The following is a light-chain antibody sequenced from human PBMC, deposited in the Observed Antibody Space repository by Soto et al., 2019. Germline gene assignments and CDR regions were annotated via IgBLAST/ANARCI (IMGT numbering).Light chain of an antibody. J-gene: IGKJ4*01. V-gene: IGKV1-39*01. CDR2: AAS. Sequence: DIQMTQSPSSLSASVGDRVTITCRASQSISSYLNWYQQKPGKAPKLLIYAASSLQSGVPSRFSGSGSGTDFTLTISSLHPEDFANYYCQQNYSTPPTFGGGTKVEIK. CDR1: QSISSY. CDR3: QQNYSTPPT.